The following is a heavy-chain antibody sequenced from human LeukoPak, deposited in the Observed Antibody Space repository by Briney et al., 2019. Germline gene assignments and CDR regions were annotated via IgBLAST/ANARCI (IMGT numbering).Heavy chain of an antibody. D-gene: IGHD2-2*01. CDR1: GFTFSSYG. V-gene: IGHV3-49*04. J-gene: IGHJ4*02. CDR3: TREANPSGYCSSTSCYGIEDY. Sequence: GGSLRLSCAASGFTFSSYGMHWVRQAPGKGLEWVGFIRSKAYGGTTEYAASVKGRFTISRDDSKSIAYLQMNSLKTEDTAVYYCTREANPSGYCSSTSCYGIEDYWGQGTLVTVSS. CDR2: IRSKAYGGTT.